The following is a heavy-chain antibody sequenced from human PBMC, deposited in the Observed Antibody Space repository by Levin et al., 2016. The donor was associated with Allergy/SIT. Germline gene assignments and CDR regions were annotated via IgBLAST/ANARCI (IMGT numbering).Heavy chain of an antibody. CDR2: INAGNGNT. J-gene: IGHJ6*02. Sequence: ASVKVSCKASGYTFTSYAMHWVRQAPGQRLEWMGWINAGNGNTKYSQKFQGRVTITRDTSASTAYMELRSLRSDDTAVYYCARFYDILTSPSGYYYGMDVWGQGTTVTVSS. D-gene: IGHD3-9*01. CDR3: ARFYDILTSPSGYYYGMDV. CDR1: GYTFTSYA. V-gene: IGHV1-3*01.